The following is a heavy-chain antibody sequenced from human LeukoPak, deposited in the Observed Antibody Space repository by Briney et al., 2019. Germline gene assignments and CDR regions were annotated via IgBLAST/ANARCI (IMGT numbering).Heavy chain of an antibody. D-gene: IGHD1-1*01. V-gene: IGHV5-51*01. CDR3: ARRGVRWNGPGY. CDR2: IYPGDSDT. J-gene: IGHJ4*02. Sequence: GESLKISCETSGYNFTKYWIGWVRQMPGKGLEWMGIIYPGDSDTTYGPSFQDQVTISADKSISTAYLQWGSLEASDTAMYLCARRGVRWNGPGYWGPGTLVTVSS. CDR1: GYNFTKYW.